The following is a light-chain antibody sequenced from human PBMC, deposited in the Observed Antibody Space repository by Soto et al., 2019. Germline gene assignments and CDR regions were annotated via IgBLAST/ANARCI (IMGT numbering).Light chain of an antibody. CDR2: DAS. CDR3: QQRLSWPPLT. J-gene: IGKJ4*01. Sequence: EIVLPQSPATLSLSPGERATLSCRASQSISRYLAWYQQKPGQAPRLLIHDASNRATGIPARFSGSGYETDFTLTISSLEPEDFAVYYCQQRLSWPPLTFGGGTKVENK. V-gene: IGKV3-11*01. CDR1: QSISRY.